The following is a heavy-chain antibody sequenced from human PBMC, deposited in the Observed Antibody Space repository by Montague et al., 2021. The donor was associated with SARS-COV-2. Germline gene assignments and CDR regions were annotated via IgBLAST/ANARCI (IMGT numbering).Heavy chain of an antibody. J-gene: IGHJ6*02. Sequence: SETLSLTCTVSGGSISSSSYYWGWIRQPPGKGLEWIGSIYYSGSTYYNPSLKSRVTISVDTSKNQFSLKLSSVTAADTAVYYCARHASYDYSKDLYYYYYYGMDGWGQGTTVTVSS. CDR3: ARHASYDYSKDLYYYYYYGMDG. V-gene: IGHV4-39*01. CDR1: GGSISSSSYY. CDR2: IYYSGST. D-gene: IGHD4-11*01.